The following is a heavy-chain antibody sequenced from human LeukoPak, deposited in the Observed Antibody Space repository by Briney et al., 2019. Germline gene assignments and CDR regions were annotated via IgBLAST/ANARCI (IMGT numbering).Heavy chain of an antibody. J-gene: IGHJ6*02. CDR3: ARGPYMVRGAPDYYHYGMDV. D-gene: IGHD3-10*01. CDR2: ISAYNGNT. V-gene: IGHV1-18*01. CDR1: GYTFTSYG. Sequence: ASVKVSCKASGYTFTSYGISWVRQAPGQGLEWMGWISAYNGNTNYAQKLQGRVTMTTDTSTSTAYMELRSLRSDDTAVYYCARGPYMVRGAPDYYHYGMDVWGQGTTVTVSS.